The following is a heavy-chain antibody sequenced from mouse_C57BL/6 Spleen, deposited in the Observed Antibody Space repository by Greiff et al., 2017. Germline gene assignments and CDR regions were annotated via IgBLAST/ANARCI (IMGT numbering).Heavy chain of an antibody. CDR3: ARRGPPHYAMDY. CDR2: FHPYNDDT. V-gene: IGHV1-47*01. J-gene: IGHJ4*01. Sequence: VKLQESGAELVKPGASVKMSCKASGYTFTTYPIEWMKQNHGKSLEWIGNFHPYNDDTKYNEKFKGKATLTVEKSSSTVYLQLSRLTSGDSAVYYCARRGPPHYAMDYWGQGTSVTVSS. CDR1: GYTFTTYP.